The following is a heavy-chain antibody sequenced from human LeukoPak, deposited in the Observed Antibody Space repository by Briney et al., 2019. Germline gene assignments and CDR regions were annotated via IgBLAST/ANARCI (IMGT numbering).Heavy chain of an antibody. CDR2: IRSKAYGGTT. J-gene: IGHJ4*02. Sequence: GGSLRLSCTASGFTFGDYAMSWFRQAPGKGLEWVGFIRSKAYGGTTEYAASVKGRFTISRDDSKSIAYLQMNSLKTEDTAVYCAKGPRVPAADYFFNYWGQGTLVTVSS. CDR3: KGPRVPAADYFFNY. CDR1: GFTFGDYA. V-gene: IGHV3-49*03. D-gene: IGHD2-2*01.